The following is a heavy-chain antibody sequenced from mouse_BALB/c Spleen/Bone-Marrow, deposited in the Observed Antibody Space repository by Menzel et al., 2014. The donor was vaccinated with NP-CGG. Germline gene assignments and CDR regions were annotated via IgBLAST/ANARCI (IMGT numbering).Heavy chain of an antibody. V-gene: IGHV1-87*01. CDR1: GYTFTSYW. CDR2: IYPGDGDT. Sequence: VQLQESGAELARPGASVKLSCKAAGYTFTSYWMQWVKQRPGQGLEWIGAIYPGDGDTRNSQKFKEKATLTADKSSSTAYIQLSSLAPEDSAVYYCARRGSDYENAMDYWGQGTSVIVSS. CDR3: ARRGSDYENAMDY. D-gene: IGHD2-4*01. J-gene: IGHJ4*01.